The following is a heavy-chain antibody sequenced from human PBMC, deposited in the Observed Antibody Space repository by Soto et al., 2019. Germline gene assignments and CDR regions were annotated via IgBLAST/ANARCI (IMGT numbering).Heavy chain of an antibody. Sequence: QVQLQQWGAGLLKPSETLSLTCAVYGGSFSGYYWSWIRQPPGKGLEWIGEINHSGSTNYTPSLKSRVTISVDTSKNQFSLKLSSVTAADTAVYYCARGRATMVRGVIITFDYWGQGTLVTVSS. J-gene: IGHJ4*02. CDR3: ARGRATMVRGVIITFDY. V-gene: IGHV4-34*01. CDR2: INHSGST. CDR1: GGSFSGYY. D-gene: IGHD3-10*01.